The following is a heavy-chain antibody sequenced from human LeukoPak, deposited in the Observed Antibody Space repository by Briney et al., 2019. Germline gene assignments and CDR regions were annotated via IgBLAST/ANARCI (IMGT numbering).Heavy chain of an antibody. Sequence: GGSLRLSCAASGFIFSSYRMKWVRQAPGKGLEWVSSISRGGTYIYYADSVKGRLTISRDNVKNSLYLQMNSLRAEDTAVYYCARDHEDTDLDNAFDIWGQGTMVTVSS. J-gene: IGHJ3*02. CDR1: GFIFSSYR. V-gene: IGHV3-21*01. CDR2: ISRGGTYI. D-gene: IGHD5-18*01. CDR3: ARDHEDTDLDNAFDI.